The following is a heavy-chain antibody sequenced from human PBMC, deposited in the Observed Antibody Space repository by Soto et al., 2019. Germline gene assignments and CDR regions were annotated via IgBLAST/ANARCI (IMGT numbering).Heavy chain of an antibody. Sequence: EAQLVESGGGSVQPGGSLRLSCTASGFTFSNYWMSWVRQAPGKGLEWVANINQEGSEKDYVASVKGRFTISRDYAKNSLFLQMNSLRAEDTAVYYCARGGQHFRNPLWDNYYYGMDVWGQGTTVTVSS. CDR2: INQEGSEK. V-gene: IGHV3-7*05. CDR3: ARGGQHFRNPLWDNYYYGMDV. CDR1: GFTFSNYW. J-gene: IGHJ6*02. D-gene: IGHD3-16*01.